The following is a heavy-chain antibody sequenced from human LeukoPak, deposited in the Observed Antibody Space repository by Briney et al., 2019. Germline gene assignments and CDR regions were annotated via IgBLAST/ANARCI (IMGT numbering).Heavy chain of an antibody. Sequence: GGSLRLSCAASGFTFSDYYMSWIRQAPGKGLEWVSSISSSSSYIYYADSVKGRFTISRDNSKNTLYLQMNSLRAEDTAVYYCAKVSRSSWQYYFDYWGQGTLVTVSS. CDR2: ISSSSSYI. CDR3: AKVSRSSWQYYFDY. V-gene: IGHV3-11*05. D-gene: IGHD6-13*01. CDR1: GFTFSDYY. J-gene: IGHJ4*02.